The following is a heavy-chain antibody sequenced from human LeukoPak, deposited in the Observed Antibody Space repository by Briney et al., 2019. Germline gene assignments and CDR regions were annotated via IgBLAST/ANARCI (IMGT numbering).Heavy chain of an antibody. CDR3: ARGVTGSYRTYYFDY. V-gene: IGHV1-69*13. Sequence: SVKVSCKASGGTFSSYAISWVRQAPGQGLEWMGGIIPIFGTANYAQKFQGRATITADESTSTAYMELSSLRSEDTAVYYCARGVTGSYRTYYFDYWGQGTLVTVSS. CDR1: GGTFSSYA. J-gene: IGHJ4*02. D-gene: IGHD1-26*01. CDR2: IIPIFGTA.